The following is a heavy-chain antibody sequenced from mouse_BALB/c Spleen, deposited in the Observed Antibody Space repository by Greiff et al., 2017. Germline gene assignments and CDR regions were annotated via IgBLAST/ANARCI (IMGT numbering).Heavy chain of an antibody. CDR3: SPENDSEGGYAMDY. J-gene: IGHJ4*01. D-gene: IGHD2-4*01. Sequence: VQLKESGTVLARPGASVKMSCKASGYTFTSYWMHWVKQRPGQGLEWIGAIYPGNSDTSYNQKFKGKAKLTAVTSTSTAYMELSSLTTEDSAVYYCSPENDSEGGYAMDYWGQGTSVTVSS. CDR2: IYPGNSDT. V-gene: IGHV1-5*01. CDR1: GYTFTSYW.